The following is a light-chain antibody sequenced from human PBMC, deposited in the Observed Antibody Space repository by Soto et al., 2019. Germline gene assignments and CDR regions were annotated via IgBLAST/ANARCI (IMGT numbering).Light chain of an antibody. CDR3: QSYYGSNVL. V-gene: IGLV6-57*04. CDR2: ENN. Sequence: LTQPHSVSESPGKTVTISCTRSSGSIASNYVQWFQQRPGSAPTTVIFENNQRPSGVPDRFSGSIDSSSNSASLTISGLKTEDEADYYCQSYYGSNVLFGGGTKLTVL. CDR1: SGSIASNY. J-gene: IGLJ3*02.